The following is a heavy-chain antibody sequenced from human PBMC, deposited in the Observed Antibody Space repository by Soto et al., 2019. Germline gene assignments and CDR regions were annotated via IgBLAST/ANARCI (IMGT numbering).Heavy chain of an antibody. J-gene: IGHJ4*02. CDR3: VTTAAYCSGTSCYDFDY. D-gene: IGHD2-2*01. CDR2: IYYSGRT. V-gene: IGHV4-39*01. Sequence: SETLSLTCSVSVGSISSGGYYWSWIRQHPGKGLEWIGSIYYSGRTYYNPSLKSRVTLSVDTSKNQFSLNLSSVTAADTAVYYCVTTAAYCSGTSCYDFDYWGQGTLVTVSS. CDR1: VGSISSGGYY.